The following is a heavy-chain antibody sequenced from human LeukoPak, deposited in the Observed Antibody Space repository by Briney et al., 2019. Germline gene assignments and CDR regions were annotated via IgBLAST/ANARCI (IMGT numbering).Heavy chain of an antibody. D-gene: IGHD3-9*01. J-gene: IGHJ4*02. CDR1: GFTFSSYE. CDR2: ISSSGSTI. V-gene: IGHV3-48*03. Sequence: GGTLRLSCAASGFTFSSYEMNWVRQAPGKGLEWVSYISSSGSTIYYADSVKGRFTISRDNAENSLYLQMNSLRAEDTAVYYCARSGRYFDWLFPYFDYWGQGTLVTVSS. CDR3: ARSGRYFDWLFPYFDY.